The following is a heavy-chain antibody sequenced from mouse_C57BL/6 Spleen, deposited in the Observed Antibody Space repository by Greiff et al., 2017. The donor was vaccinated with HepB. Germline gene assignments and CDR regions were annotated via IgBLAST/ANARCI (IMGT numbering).Heavy chain of an antibody. D-gene: IGHD4-1*01. J-gene: IGHJ2*01. CDR2: ISYSGST. Sequence: DVKLQESGPGMVKPSQSLSLTCTVTGYSITSGYDWHWIRHFPGNKLEWMGYISYSGSTNYNPSLKSRISITHDTSKNHFFLKLNSVTTEDTATYYCARGGDWAYFDYWGQGTTLTVSS. CDR3: ARGGDWAYFDY. CDR1: GYSITSGYD. V-gene: IGHV3-1*01.